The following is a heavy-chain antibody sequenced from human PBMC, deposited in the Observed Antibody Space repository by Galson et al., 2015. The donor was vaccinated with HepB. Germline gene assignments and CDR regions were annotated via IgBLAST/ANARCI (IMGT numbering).Heavy chain of an antibody. J-gene: IGHJ6*02. V-gene: IGHV1-18*04. D-gene: IGHD1-26*01. CDR1: GYTFTSYD. Sequence: SVKVSCKASGYTFTSYDITWVRQAPGQGLEWMGWISANNGNTNYAQKLQGRVTVTTDTSTSTAYMELRSLKSDDTAVYYCARGSGSSSGGIGVWGQGTTVTVSS. CDR2: ISANNGNT. CDR3: ARGSGSSSGGIGV.